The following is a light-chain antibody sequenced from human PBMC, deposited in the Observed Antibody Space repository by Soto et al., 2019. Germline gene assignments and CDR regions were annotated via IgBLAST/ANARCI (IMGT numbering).Light chain of an antibody. CDR1: QSVGSN. CDR3: QQYNNWPWT. Sequence: EIVMTQSPATLSVSQGERATLSCRASQSVGSNFAWYQQKPGQAPRLLIYGASTRATGIPARFSGSGSGTEFTLTISSLQSEDFAVYYCQQYNNWPWTFGQGTKVEIK. V-gene: IGKV3-15*01. J-gene: IGKJ1*01. CDR2: GAS.